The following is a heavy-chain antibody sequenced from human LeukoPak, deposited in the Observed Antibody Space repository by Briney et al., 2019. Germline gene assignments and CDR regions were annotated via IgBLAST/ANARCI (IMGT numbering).Heavy chain of an antibody. CDR1: GFTVSSNY. CDR2: IYSGGST. J-gene: IGHJ6*03. CDR3: ARDHKYYYDSSGHPYYYYYMDV. D-gene: IGHD3-22*01. V-gene: IGHV3-66*02. Sequence: GGSLRLSCAASGFTVSSNYMSWVRQAPGKGLEWVSVIYSGGSTYYAGSVKGRFTISRDNSKNTLYLQMNSLRAEDTAVYYCARDHKYYYDSSGHPYYYYYMDVWGKGTTVTVSS.